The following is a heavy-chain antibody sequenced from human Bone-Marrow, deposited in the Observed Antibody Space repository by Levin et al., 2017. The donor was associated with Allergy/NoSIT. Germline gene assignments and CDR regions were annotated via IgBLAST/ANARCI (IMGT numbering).Heavy chain of an antibody. D-gene: IGHD3-10*01. J-gene: IGHJ4*02. V-gene: IGHV1-2*02. CDR1: GYTFTGYY. CDR2: INPNSGGT. Sequence: ASVKVSCKASGYTFTGYYMHWVRQAPGQGLEWMGWINPNSGGTNYAQKFQGRVTMTRDTSISTAYMELSRLRSDDTAVYYCFTTHGSGSYYYFDYWGQGTLVTVSS. CDR3: FTTHGSGSYYYFDY.